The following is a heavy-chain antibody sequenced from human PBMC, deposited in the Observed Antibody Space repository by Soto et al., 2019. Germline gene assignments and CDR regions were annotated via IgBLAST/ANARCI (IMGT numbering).Heavy chain of an antibody. J-gene: IGHJ4*02. CDR3: AFNSGSGSYYFDY. CDR2: ISGGGETT. Sequence: EVQLLESGGGLVQPGGSLRLSCAASGFTFSSYAMWWVRQAPGKGLECVSAISGGGETTYYADSVKGRFTISRDNSKKPLYRQMTSLRAEDTAVYYCAFNSGSGSYYFDYWGQGTLVTVSS. CDR1: GFTFSSYA. V-gene: IGHV3-23*01. D-gene: IGHD3-10*01.